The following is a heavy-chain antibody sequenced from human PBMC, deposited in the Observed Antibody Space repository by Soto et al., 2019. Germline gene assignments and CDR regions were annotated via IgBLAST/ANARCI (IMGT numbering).Heavy chain of an antibody. Sequence: SQTLSLTCAISGDSVSSNSAAWNWIRQSPSRGLEWLGRTYYRSKWYNDYAVSVKSRITINPDTSKNQFSLRLNYVTPEDTAVYYCAGAEAGEGSHGFHPWGQGTLVTVFS. D-gene: IGHD6-13*01. CDR1: GDSVSSNSAA. V-gene: IGHV6-1*01. J-gene: IGHJ5*02. CDR3: AGAEAGEGSHGFHP. CDR2: TYYRSKWYN.